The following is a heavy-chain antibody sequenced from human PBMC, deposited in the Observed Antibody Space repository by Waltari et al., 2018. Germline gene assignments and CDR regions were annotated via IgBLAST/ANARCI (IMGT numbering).Heavy chain of an antibody. CDR1: GYTFISYG. V-gene: IGHV1-18*01. Sequence: QVQLVQSGAEVKKPGASVKVSCKASGYTFISYGISWVRRAPGQGLEWMGWISAYNGNTNYAQKLQGRVTMTTDTSTSTAYMELRSLRSDDTAVYYCARDRGDVLRFLEWFSYWGQGTLVTVSS. D-gene: IGHD3-3*01. CDR2: ISAYNGNT. J-gene: IGHJ4*02. CDR3: ARDRGDVLRFLEWFSY.